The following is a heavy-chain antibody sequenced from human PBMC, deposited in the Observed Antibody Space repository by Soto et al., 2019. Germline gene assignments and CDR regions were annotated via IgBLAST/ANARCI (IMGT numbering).Heavy chain of an antibody. CDR3: TTAITGTTPLFDFF. V-gene: IGHV3-15*07. Sequence: EVQLVESGGGLVKPGGSLRLSCAASGFTFTNAWMNWVRQAPGKGLEWVGRIKSKTDGRTTDYAAPVKGRFTISRDDSKNTLYLQMNSLKTEDTAVYYCTTAITGTTPLFDFFWGQGTLVTVSS. D-gene: IGHD1-7*01. CDR2: IKSKTDGRTT. CDR1: GFTFTNAW. J-gene: IGHJ4*02.